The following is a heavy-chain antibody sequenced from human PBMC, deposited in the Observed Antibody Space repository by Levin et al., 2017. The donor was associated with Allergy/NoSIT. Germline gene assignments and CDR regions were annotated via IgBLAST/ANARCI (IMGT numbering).Heavy chain of an antibody. CDR3: ARRKNYYDSGLYWGAVDY. CDR1: GFSLTTIGVG. Sequence: SGPTLVKPTQTLTLTCTFSGFSLTTIGVGVGWIRQPPGKALEWLAVIYWDNDARYSPSLKSGLTISKDTSKNQVVLTVTNVDPVDTATYYCARRKNYYDSGLYWGAVDYWGQGTLVTVAS. J-gene: IGHJ4*02. V-gene: IGHV2-5*02. D-gene: IGHD3-22*01. CDR2: IYWDNDA.